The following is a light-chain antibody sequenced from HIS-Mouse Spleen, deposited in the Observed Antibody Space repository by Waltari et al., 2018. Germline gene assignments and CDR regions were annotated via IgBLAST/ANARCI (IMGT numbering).Light chain of an antibody. J-gene: IGLJ2*01. V-gene: IGLV2-23*03. Sequence: QSALTQPASVSGSPGQSITISCPGTSSYVGSYNLVPWYQQHPGKAPKLMIYEGSKRPSGVSNRFSGSKSGNTASLTISGLQAEDEADYYCCSYAGSSTFEVFGGGTKLTVL. CDR1: SSYVGSYNL. CDR2: EGS. CDR3: CSYAGSSTFEV.